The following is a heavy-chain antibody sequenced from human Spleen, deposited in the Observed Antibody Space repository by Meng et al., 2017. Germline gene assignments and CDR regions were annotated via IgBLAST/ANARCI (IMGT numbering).Heavy chain of an antibody. Sequence: GGSLRLSCAASGFTFSDHYMSWIRQAPGKGLEWVSYISTSGGSIFYADSVKGRFTISRDNAKNSLYLQMNSLRAEDTAVYYCARAILGYQQPPYYYGMDVWGQGTTVTVSS. CDR3: ARAILGYQQPPYYYGMDV. CDR2: ISTSGGSI. CDR1: GFTFSDHY. J-gene: IGHJ6*02. V-gene: IGHV3-11*04. D-gene: IGHD2-2*01.